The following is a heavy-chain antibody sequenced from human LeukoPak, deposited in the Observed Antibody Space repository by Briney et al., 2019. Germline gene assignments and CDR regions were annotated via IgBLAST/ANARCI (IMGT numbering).Heavy chain of an antibody. Sequence: GASVKVSCKASGYTFTDYYIHWVRQAPGQGLEWMGWINPNTGGTNYAQKFQGRVTMTRDTSITTAYMDLSSLRSEDTAVYYCARPRIVGASRGNAFDIWGQGTMVTVSS. CDR1: GYTFTDYY. V-gene: IGHV1-2*02. J-gene: IGHJ3*02. CDR3: ARPRIVGASRGNAFDI. CDR2: INPNTGGT. D-gene: IGHD1-26*01.